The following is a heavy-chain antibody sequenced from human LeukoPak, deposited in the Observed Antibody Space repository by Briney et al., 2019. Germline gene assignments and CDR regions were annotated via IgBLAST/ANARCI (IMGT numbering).Heavy chain of an antibody. V-gene: IGHV3-30*03. D-gene: IGHD3-3*01. Sequence: GGSLRLSCAASGFSFNNYGMHWVRQAPGKGLEWVAVISYDGTNKYYADSVKGRFSISRDNSNNTLNLQMNSLRVEDTAVYFCARHKLRFLEWSPFDPWGQGTLVTVSS. CDR1: GFSFNNYG. CDR2: ISYDGTNK. CDR3: ARHKLRFLEWSPFDP. J-gene: IGHJ5*02.